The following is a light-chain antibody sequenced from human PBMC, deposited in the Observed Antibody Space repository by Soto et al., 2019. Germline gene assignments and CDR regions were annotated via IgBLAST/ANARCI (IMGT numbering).Light chain of an antibody. J-gene: IGKJ1*01. CDR2: GAS. V-gene: IGKV3-20*01. Sequence: EIVLTQSPGTLSLSPGERATLSCRASQSVSSNFFAWYQQKPGQAPRLLIYGASSRATDIPDRFSGSGSGTDFTLTISRLEPEDFAVYYCQQFGGSSWTFGQGTKVEVK. CDR3: QQFGGSSWT. CDR1: QSVSSNF.